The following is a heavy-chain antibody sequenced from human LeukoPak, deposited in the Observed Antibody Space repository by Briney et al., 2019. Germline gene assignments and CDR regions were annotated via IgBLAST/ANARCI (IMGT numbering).Heavy chain of an antibody. J-gene: IGHJ4*02. D-gene: IGHD6-19*01. CDR1: GITLSELW. CDR2: IKQDGSEK. CDR3: VGGYGWLPDY. Sequence: EGSLRLSCAGYGITLSELWMNWVRQVPGKGLEWVANIKQDGSEKKYVDSVKGRFTISRDNAKNSVYLQMNSLRVDDTAVYYCVGGYGWLPDYWGQGALVTVSS. V-gene: IGHV3-7*04.